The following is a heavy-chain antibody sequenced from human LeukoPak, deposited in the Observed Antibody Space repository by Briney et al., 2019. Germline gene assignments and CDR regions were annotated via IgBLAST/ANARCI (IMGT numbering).Heavy chain of an antibody. Sequence: GGSLRLSCAASGFTFNNYAMTWVRQAPGKGLEWVSVINGGGSSYYADSLKGRFTDFRDNSKNTLSLQMNSLRDEDTAVYYCAKGQGYNYGDSIDYWGQGTLVTVSS. D-gene: IGHD5-18*01. J-gene: IGHJ4*02. CDR2: INGGGSS. CDR1: GFTFNNYA. V-gene: IGHV3-23*01. CDR3: AKGQGYNYGDSIDY.